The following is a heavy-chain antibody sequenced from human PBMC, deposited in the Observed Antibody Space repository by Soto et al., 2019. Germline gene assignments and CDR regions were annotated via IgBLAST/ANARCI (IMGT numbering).Heavy chain of an antibody. CDR1: GFTFSSYG. CDR2: IWYDGSNK. D-gene: IGHD3-16*01. CDR3: AGEFEGLLPIDN. J-gene: IGHJ4*02. Sequence: QVQLVESGGGVVQPGRSLRLSCAASGFTFSSYGMHWVRQAPGKGLEWVAVIWYDGSNKYYADSVKGRFTISRDNSKNALYLQMISLRDKDMAVYYCAGEFEGLLPIDNWGQGTLVTVSS. V-gene: IGHV3-33*01.